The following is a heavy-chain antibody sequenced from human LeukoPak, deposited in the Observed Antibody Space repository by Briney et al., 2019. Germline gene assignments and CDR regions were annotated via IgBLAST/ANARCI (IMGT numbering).Heavy chain of an antibody. D-gene: IGHD3-10*01. V-gene: IGHV4-34*01. CDR3: ARGNVIMVRGVRDNYYYGMDV. CDR1: GGSFSGYY. Sequence: PSETLSLTCAVYGGSFSGYYWSWIRQPPGKGLEWIGEINHSGSTNYNPSLKSRVTISVDTSKNQFSLKLSPVTAADTAVYYCARGNVIMVRGVRDNYYYGMDVWGKGTTVTVSS. CDR2: INHSGST. J-gene: IGHJ6*04.